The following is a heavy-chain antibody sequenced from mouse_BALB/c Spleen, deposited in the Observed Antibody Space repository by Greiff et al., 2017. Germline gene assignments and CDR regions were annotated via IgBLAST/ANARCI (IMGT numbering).Heavy chain of an antibody. J-gene: IGHJ2*01. CDR3: ARGGKEGYADY. Sequence: QVQLQQSGAELMKPGASVKISCKATGYTFSSYWIAWVKQRPGHGLEWIGEILPGSGSTNYNEKFKGKATFTADTSSNTAYMQLSSLTSEDSAVYYCARGGKEGYADYWGQGNTLTVSS. CDR1: GYTFSSYW. V-gene: IGHV1-9*01. D-gene: IGHD6-5*01. CDR2: ILPGSGST.